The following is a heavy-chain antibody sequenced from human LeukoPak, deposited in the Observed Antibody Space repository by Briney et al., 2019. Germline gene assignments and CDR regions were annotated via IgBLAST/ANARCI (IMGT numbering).Heavy chain of an antibody. J-gene: IGHJ4*02. CDR3: ARGPSNRHFDY. Sequence: TGGSLRLSCAASGFTFRSYSMDWVRQAPGKGLEWVSHISSGSNSINYADSVKGRFTISRDNAKNSLLLQMNSLRDEDTAVYYCARGPSNRHFDYWGQGTLVTVSS. V-gene: IGHV3-48*02. CDR2: ISSGSNSI. CDR1: GFTFRSYS. D-gene: IGHD2/OR15-2a*01.